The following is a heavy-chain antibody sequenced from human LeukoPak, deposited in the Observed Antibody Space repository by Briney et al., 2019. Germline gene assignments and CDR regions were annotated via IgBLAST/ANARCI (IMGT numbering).Heavy chain of an antibody. CDR1: GYTFTSYD. Sequence: GASVKVSCKASGYTFTSYDINWVRQATGQGLEWVGWMNPNSGNTGYAQKFQGRVTMTRNTSISTAYMELSSLRSEDTAVYYCTRAHQGSGSPSTGFDYWGQGTLVTVSS. J-gene: IGHJ4*02. V-gene: IGHV1-8*01. CDR3: TRAHQGSGSPSTGFDY. D-gene: IGHD3-10*01. CDR2: MNPNSGNT.